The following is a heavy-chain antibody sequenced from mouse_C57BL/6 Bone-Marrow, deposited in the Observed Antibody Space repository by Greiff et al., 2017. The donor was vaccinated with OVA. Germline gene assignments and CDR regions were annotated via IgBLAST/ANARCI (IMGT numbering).Heavy chain of an antibody. Sequence: VQLKESGAELVRPGASVKLSCTASGFNIKDDYMHWVKQRPEQGLEWIGWIDPETGDTEYALKFQGKAPLTAAISTNTAYLQRSSLTAEDTAVYCCTTSYYDYDEGFAYWGQGTLVTVSP. V-gene: IGHV14-4*01. CDR1: GFNIKDDY. D-gene: IGHD2-4*01. CDR3: TTSYYDYDEGFAY. J-gene: IGHJ3*01. CDR2: IDPETGDT.